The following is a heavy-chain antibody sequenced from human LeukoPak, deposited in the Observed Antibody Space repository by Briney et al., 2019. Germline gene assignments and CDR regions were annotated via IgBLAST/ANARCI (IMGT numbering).Heavy chain of an antibody. D-gene: IGHD3-22*01. Sequence: SETLSLTCTVSGGSISSGGYYWSWIRQHPGKGLEWIGYIYYSESTYYNPSLKSRVTISVDTSKNQFSLKLSSVTAADTAVYYCARAQRYYDSSGYYFLYWGQGTLVTVSS. CDR2: IYYSEST. CDR1: GGSISSGGYY. J-gene: IGHJ4*02. V-gene: IGHV4-31*03. CDR3: ARAQRYYDSSGYYFLY.